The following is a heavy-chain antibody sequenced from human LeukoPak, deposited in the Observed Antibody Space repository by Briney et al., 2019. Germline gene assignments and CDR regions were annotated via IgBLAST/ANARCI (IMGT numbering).Heavy chain of an antibody. CDR1: GFTFSSYS. J-gene: IGHJ4*02. CDR2: ISSSSSYI. CDR3: ARGRFLEWLLLELDY. Sequence: SGGSLRLSCAASGFTFSSYSMNWLRQAPGKGLEWVSSISSSSSYIYYADSVKGRFTISRDNAKNSLYLQMNSLRAEDTAVYYCARGRFLEWLLLELDYWGQGTLVTVSS. D-gene: IGHD3-3*01. V-gene: IGHV3-21*01.